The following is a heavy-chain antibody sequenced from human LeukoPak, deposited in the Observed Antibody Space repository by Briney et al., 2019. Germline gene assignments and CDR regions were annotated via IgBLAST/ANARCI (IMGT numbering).Heavy chain of an antibody. CDR1: GFALSSYA. CDR3: ARGGYCSSTSCYEGAFDNWFDP. Sequence: GGSMRLCCAAAGFALSSYAMHWVRQAAGKGVELVAVISYDGSNRYYADSVKGPFTISRDNSKNTLYLQMNSLRAEDTAVYYCARGGYCSSTSCYEGAFDNWFDPWGQGTLVTVSS. D-gene: IGHD2-2*01. CDR2: ISYDGSNR. V-gene: IGHV3-30*04. J-gene: IGHJ5*02.